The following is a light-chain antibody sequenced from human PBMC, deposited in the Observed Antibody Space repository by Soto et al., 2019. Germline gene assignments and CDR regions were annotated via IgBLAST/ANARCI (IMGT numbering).Light chain of an antibody. J-gene: IGKJ5*01. CDR1: QSVSSY. CDR3: QQSSNGPPN. Sequence: EIVLTQSPATLSLSPGERATLSCRASQSVSSYLAWYQQKPGQAPRLLIYDASNRATGIPARFSGSGSGTDFTLTISSLEPEDFAVYYCQQSSNGPPNFGQGTRLEIK. V-gene: IGKV3-11*01. CDR2: DAS.